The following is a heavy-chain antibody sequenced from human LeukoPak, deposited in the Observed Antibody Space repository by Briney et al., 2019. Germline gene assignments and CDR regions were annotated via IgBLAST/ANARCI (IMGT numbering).Heavy chain of an antibody. D-gene: IGHD1-26*01. J-gene: IGHJ4*02. CDR3: ARIIGATEGVDY. V-gene: IGHV4-59*08. CDR2: IYYSGST. CDR1: GGSISSYY. Sequence: PSETLSLTCTVSGGSISSYYWSWIRQPPGKGLEWIGYIYYSGSTNYNPSLKSRVTISVDTSKNQFSLKLSSVTAADTAVYYCARIIGATEGVDYWGQGTLVTVSS.